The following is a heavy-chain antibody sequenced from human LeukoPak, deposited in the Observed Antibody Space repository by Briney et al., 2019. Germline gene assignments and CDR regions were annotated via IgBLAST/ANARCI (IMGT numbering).Heavy chain of an antibody. D-gene: IGHD2-8*01. J-gene: IGHJ4*02. CDR1: GASISSSSVYH. Sequence: SQTLSLTCTVSGASISSSSVYHWGWIRQPPGKGLEWIGSVSYSGSTYYNPSLKSRVTISVDTSNNLFSLNLNSVTAADTAMYYCARLGTYGVHWGQGVLLTVSS. CDR3: ARLGTYGVH. V-gene: IGHV4-39*01. CDR2: VSYSGST.